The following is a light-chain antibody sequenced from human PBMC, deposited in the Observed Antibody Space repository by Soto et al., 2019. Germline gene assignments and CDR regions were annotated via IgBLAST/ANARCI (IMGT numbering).Light chain of an antibody. V-gene: IGKV3D-15*01. J-gene: IGKJ5*01. CDR1: QSAGNF. Sequence: EIVMTQSPATLSVSPGETASLSCRASQSAGNFLAWYQQKPGQAPRLLLYYISTRATGIPARFSGSGSGTEFTLTINSLQSEDSAVYYCQQHNQWPITFGQGTRLEIK. CDR2: YIS. CDR3: QQHNQWPIT.